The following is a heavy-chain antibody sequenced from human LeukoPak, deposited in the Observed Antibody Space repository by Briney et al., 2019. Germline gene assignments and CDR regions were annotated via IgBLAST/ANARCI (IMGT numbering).Heavy chain of an antibody. Sequence: SETLSLTCTVSGYSIRGGYYWGWIRQPPGKGLEWIGSISYSGSTYYNPSLKSRVTISVDTSKNQFSLKLNSVTAADTAVYYCARLSNGNPGDYWGQGTLVTVSS. CDR3: ARLSNGNPGDY. CDR2: ISYSGST. CDR1: GYSIRGGYY. V-gene: IGHV4-38-2*02. J-gene: IGHJ4*02. D-gene: IGHD2-8*01.